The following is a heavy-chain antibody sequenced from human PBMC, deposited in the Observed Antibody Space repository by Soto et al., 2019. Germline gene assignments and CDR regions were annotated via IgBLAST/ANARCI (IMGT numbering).Heavy chain of an antibody. J-gene: IGHJ4*02. CDR2: ISSSSSTI. CDR3: ARDRVMVRGVQIDY. D-gene: IGHD3-10*01. CDR1: GFTFSSYS. Sequence: GGSLRLSCAASGFTFSSYSMNWVRQAPGKGLEWVSYISSSSSTIYYADSVKGRFTISRDNAKNSLYLQMNSLRGEDTAVYYCARDRVMVRGVQIDYWGQGTLVTVSS. V-gene: IGHV3-48*01.